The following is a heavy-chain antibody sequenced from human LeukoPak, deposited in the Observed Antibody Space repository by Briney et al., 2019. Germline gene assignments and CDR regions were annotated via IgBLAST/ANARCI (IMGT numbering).Heavy chain of an antibody. D-gene: IGHD1-26*01. CDR3: TRDSGTYNWFDP. Sequence: PGGSLKLSCAASGFTFSGSAIHWVRQSSGKGLEWVGQIDKKDKGYATAAAYAASAKGRFTLSRDDSINTAYLQMKSLKTEDTALYYCTRDSGTYNWFDPWGQGTLVTVSS. V-gene: IGHV3-73*01. CDR1: GFTFSGSA. CDR2: IDKKDKGYATAA. J-gene: IGHJ5*02.